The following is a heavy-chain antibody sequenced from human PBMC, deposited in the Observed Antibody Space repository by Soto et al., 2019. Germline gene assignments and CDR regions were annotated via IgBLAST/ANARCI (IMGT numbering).Heavy chain of an antibody. CDR3: VRAPYSFDI. CDR2: INPRGGSA. CDR1: GYPFTSFF. J-gene: IGHJ4*02. V-gene: IGHV1-46*01. Sequence: VQLVQSGAEVRSPGASVKISCKASGYPFTSFFIHWVRQAPGQGLEWVGVINPRGGSANYAQKFRGRLTLTRDTSSTTVYLDLSSLKSEDTALYFCVRAPYSFDIWGQGTLVTVSS.